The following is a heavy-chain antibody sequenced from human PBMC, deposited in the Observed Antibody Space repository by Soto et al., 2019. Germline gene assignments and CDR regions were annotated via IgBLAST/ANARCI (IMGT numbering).Heavy chain of an antibody. CDR3: ARDRGYQPEYWFYP. CDR1: GCTCSSYA. V-gene: IGHV1-69*01. Sequence: QVQLVQSGAAVKKPGSAVKVSCKASGCTCSSYAISWVRPAPVQGLGWMGGIITICGTAKYAQKLQGIVTITADESTSTAYMELSSLRSEDTAVYYCARDRGYQPEYWFYPWGKGTLVSVSS. CDR2: IITICGTA. D-gene: IGHD5-12*01. J-gene: IGHJ5*02.